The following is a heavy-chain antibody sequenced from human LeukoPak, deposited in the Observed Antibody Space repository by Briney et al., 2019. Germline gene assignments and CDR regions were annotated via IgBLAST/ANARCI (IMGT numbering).Heavy chain of an antibody. Sequence: SETLSLTCTVSGYSISSYYWGWIRQPPGKGLEWIGYIYYSGSANYNPSLKSRVTISVDTSKNQFSLKLGSVTAADTAVYYCARHRPDLDATDYWGQGTLVTVSS. CDR1: GYSISSYY. J-gene: IGHJ4*02. D-gene: IGHD2-2*01. CDR2: IYYSGSA. V-gene: IGHV4-59*08. CDR3: ARHRPDLDATDY.